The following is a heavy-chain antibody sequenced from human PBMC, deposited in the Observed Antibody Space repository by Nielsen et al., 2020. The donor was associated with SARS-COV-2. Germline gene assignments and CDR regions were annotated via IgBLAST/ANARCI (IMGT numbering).Heavy chain of an antibody. J-gene: IGHJ3*02. CDR3: VRGSGSYYSSDDAFDI. D-gene: IGHD3-10*01. Sequence: GESLKISCAASGFTFSSYGMHWVRQAPGKGLEWVAVISYDGSNKYYADSVKGRFTISRDNSKNTLYLQMNSLRAEDTAVYYCVRGSGSYYSSDDAFDIWGQGTMVTVSS. CDR1: GFTFSSYG. V-gene: IGHV3-30*03. CDR2: ISYDGSNK.